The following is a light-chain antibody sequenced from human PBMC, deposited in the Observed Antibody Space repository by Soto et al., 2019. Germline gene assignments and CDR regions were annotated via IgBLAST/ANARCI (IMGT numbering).Light chain of an antibody. Sequence: QSALTQPPSVSGSPGQSVTISCTGTSSDVGSYNRVSWYQQPPGTAPKLMIYEVSNRPSGVPDRFSGSKSGNTASLTISGLQAEDEADYYCSSYTSNSLVVFGGGTKVTVL. CDR2: EVS. V-gene: IGLV2-18*02. CDR3: SSYTSNSLVV. J-gene: IGLJ2*01. CDR1: SSDVGSYNR.